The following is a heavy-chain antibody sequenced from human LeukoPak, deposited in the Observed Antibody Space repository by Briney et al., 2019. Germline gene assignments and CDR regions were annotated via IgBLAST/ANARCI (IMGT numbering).Heavy chain of an antibody. J-gene: IGHJ3*02. D-gene: IGHD1-26*01. CDR1: GGSVSSYY. V-gene: IGHV4-59*02. CDR2: IYYSGST. Sequence: SETLSLTCTVSGGSVSSYYWNWIRQPPGKGLEWIEYIYYSGSTNYNASLKSRVTISADTSKNQISLKLNSITTADTAVYYCARVRLSGSYLDAFDIWGQGTMVTVCS. CDR3: ARVRLSGSYLDAFDI.